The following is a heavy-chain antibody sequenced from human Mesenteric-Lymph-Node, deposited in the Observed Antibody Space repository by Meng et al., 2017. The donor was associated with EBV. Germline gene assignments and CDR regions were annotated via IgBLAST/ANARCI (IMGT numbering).Heavy chain of an antibody. CDR2: IQYSGST. CDR3: ARDLRYDILTGYLIGPNFDC. D-gene: IGHD3-9*01. Sequence: QAELQEPVPGLAHPLETPSLTCTVSGGYIRSSRHVVGWSRQPPGKGLEWIGNIQYSGSTYYNPSLKGRLTISVDTYKNQFSLKMSSVTAADTAVYYCARDLRYDILTGYLIGPNFDCWGQGTLVTVSS. J-gene: IGHJ4*02. CDR1: GGYIRSSRHV. V-gene: IGHV4-39*07.